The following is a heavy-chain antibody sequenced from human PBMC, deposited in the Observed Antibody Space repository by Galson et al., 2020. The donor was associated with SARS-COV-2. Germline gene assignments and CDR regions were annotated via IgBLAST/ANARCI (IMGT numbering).Heavy chain of an antibody. D-gene: IGHD2-15*01. Sequence: ASVKVSCKVSGYTLTELSMHWVRQAPGKGLEWMGGFDPEDGETIYAQKFQGRVTMTEDTSTDTAYMELSSLRSEDTAVYYCATAIDCSGGSCYSRWFDPWGQGTLVTVSS. J-gene: IGHJ5*02. V-gene: IGHV1-24*01. CDR1: GYTLTELS. CDR3: ATAIDCSGGSCYSRWFDP. CDR2: FDPEDGET.